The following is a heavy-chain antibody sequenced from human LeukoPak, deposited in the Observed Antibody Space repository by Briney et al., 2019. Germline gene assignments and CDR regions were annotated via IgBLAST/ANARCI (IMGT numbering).Heavy chain of an antibody. CDR1: GFTFSSYS. J-gene: IGHJ5*02. D-gene: IGHD2-2*01. V-gene: IGHV3-21*01. CDR3: VRDSSSSLPYIDWFDP. CDR2: ISSSNSYI. Sequence: PGGSLRLSCAASGFTFSSYSMNWVRQAPGNGLEWVSSISSSNSYIYYADSIKGRFTISRDNAKNSLYLQMNSLRAEDTAVYYCVRDSSSSLPYIDWFDPWGQGTLVTVSS.